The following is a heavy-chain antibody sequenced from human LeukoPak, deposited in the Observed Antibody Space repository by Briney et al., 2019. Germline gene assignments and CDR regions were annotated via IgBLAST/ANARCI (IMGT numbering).Heavy chain of an antibody. CDR1: GGSISSSSYY. J-gene: IGHJ4*02. Sequence: SETLSLTCTVSGGSISSSSYYWGWIRQPPGKGLEWIGSIYYSGSTYYNPSLKSRVTISLDTSRNQFSLKLNSVTAADTAVYYCANNPPIYRNPRYNWNYFDYWGQGTLVTVSS. CDR3: ANNPPIYRNPRYNWNYFDY. CDR2: IYYSGST. V-gene: IGHV4-39*07. D-gene: IGHD1-20*01.